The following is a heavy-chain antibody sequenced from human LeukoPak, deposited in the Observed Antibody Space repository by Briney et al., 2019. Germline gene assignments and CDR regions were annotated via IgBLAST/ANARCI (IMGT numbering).Heavy chain of an antibody. Sequence: GSPLTLSCAASGFTFSSYAMHWVREARGRGLEWVAVISYDGSNKYYADSVKGRFTISRDNSKNTLYLQMNSLRAEDTAVYYCARDKVRPVITVTTMVCDYWGQGTLVTVSS. J-gene: IGHJ4*02. CDR1: GFTFSSYA. CDR2: ISYDGSNK. V-gene: IGHV3-30*04. CDR3: ARDKVRPVITVTTMVCDY. D-gene: IGHD4-17*01.